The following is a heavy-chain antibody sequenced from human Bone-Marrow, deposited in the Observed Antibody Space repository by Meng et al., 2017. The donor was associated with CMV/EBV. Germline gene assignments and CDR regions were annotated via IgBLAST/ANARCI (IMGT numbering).Heavy chain of an antibody. D-gene: IGHD2-8*02. CDR2: IIPIFGTA. Sequence: VQLVQAGAGVKKPGPSVKVSCKAAGGTFSSYAISWVRQAPGQGLEWMGGIIPIFGTANYAQKFQGRVTITADESTSTAYMELSSLRSEDTAVYYCARGEGLLGDWFDPWGQGTLVTVSS. J-gene: IGHJ5*02. CDR3: ARGEGLLGDWFDP. CDR1: GGTFSSYA. V-gene: IGHV1-69*01.